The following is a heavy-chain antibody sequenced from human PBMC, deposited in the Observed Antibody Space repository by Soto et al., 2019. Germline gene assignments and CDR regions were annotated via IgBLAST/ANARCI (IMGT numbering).Heavy chain of an antibody. CDR3: TRLYCGGDCDFDS. D-gene: IGHD2-21*02. V-gene: IGHV3-73*02. Sequence: EVQLVESGGGLVQPGGSLKLSWAASGFPFGGSAFPWARQASGKGREWVGRIRDKANSYATAYTASGKGRFTISRDDSKNTAYLQMNSLKTEDTAGYYCTRLYCGGDCDFDSWGQGTLVTVSS. J-gene: IGHJ4*02. CDR1: GFPFGGSA. CDR2: IRDKANSYAT.